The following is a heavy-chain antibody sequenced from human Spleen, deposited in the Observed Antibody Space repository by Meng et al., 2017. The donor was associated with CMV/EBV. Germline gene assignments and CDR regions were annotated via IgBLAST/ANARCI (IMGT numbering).Heavy chain of an antibody. V-gene: IGHV1-69*10. D-gene: IGHD2-2*01. Sequence: SVKVSCKASGGTFSSYAISWVRQAPGQGLEWMGGIIPILGIANYAQKFQGRVTITADKSTSTAYMELSSLRSEDTAVYYCARVGVVVPAAMNYYYYGMDVWGQGTTVTVS. CDR2: IIPILGIA. CDR3: ARVGVVVPAAMNYYYYGMDV. CDR1: GGTFSSYA. J-gene: IGHJ6*02.